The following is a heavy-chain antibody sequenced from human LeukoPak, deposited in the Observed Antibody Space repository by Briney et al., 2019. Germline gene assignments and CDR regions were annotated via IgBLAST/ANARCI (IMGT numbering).Heavy chain of an antibody. V-gene: IGHV1-2*02. CDR2: INPNSGGT. CDR1: GYTFTGYY. D-gene: IGHD3-22*01. J-gene: IGHJ4*02. CDR3: ARDEGDDDISGYG. Sequence: ASVKVSCKTSGYTFTGYYIQWVRQAPGQGLEWMGWINPNSGGTNYAQKFQGRVSMTRDTSISTAYMELSRLRSDDTAVYYCARDEGDDDISGYGWGQGTLVTVSS.